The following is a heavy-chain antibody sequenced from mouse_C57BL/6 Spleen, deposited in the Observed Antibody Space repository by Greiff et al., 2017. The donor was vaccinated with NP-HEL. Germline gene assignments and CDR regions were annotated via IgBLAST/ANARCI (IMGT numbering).Heavy chain of an antibody. D-gene: IGHD1-1*01. J-gene: IGHJ4*01. CDR3: ARGHYGSRKGLDY. CDR2: INPSNGGT. CDR1: GYTFTSYW. Sequence: QVQLQQPGTELVKPGASVKLSCKASGYTFTSYWMHWVKQRPGQGLEWIGNINPSNGGTNYDEKFKSKATLTVDKSYSTAYMQLSSLTSEDSAVYYCARGHYGSRKGLDYWGQGTSVTVSS. V-gene: IGHV1-53*01.